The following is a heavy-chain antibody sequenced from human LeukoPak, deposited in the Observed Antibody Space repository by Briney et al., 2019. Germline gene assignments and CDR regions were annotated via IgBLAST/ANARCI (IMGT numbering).Heavy chain of an antibody. J-gene: IGHJ4*02. CDR3: AKGYVGALWGYFDY. Sequence: PGGSLRLSCAASGFTFNNYDMHWVRQAPGEGLEWVAVTSTDRSNKYYADSVKGRFTISRDNSKNTLYLQMDSLRAEDTAVYYCAKGYVGALWGYFDYWGQGTLVTVSS. V-gene: IGHV3-30*18. D-gene: IGHD1-26*01. CDR2: TSTDRSNK. CDR1: GFTFNNYD.